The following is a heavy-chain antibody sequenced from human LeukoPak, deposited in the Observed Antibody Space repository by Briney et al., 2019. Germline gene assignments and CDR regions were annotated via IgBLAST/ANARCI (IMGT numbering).Heavy chain of an antibody. Sequence: PGGSLRLSCAASGFTFSDYYMSWIRQAPGKGLEWVSFISTSSSYTDYADSVKGRFTISRDNAKNSLYLQMNSLRAEDTAVYFCARKSGGTLSPFDYWGQGTLVTVSS. CDR3: ARKSGGTLSPFDY. V-gene: IGHV3-11*03. D-gene: IGHD2-15*01. CDR2: ISTSSSYT. J-gene: IGHJ4*02. CDR1: GFTFSDYY.